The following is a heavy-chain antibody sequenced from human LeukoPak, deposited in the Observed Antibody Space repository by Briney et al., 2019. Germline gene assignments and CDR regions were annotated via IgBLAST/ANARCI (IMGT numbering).Heavy chain of an antibody. CDR2: ISGNGGNT. CDR3: AKVVISWGPTSQDY. D-gene: IGHD6-13*01. J-gene: IGHJ4*02. CDR1: GFMFSNFA. Sequence: QTGGSLRLSCAASGFMFSNFAMSWVRQAPGKGPDWVSTISGNGGNTYYADSVKGRFTISRDNSKNTLYLQINTLRAEDMAVYYCAKVVISWGPTSQDYWGQGTLVTVSS. V-gene: IGHV3-23*01.